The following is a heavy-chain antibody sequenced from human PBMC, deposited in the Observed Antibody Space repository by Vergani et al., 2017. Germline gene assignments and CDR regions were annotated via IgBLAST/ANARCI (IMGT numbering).Heavy chain of an antibody. V-gene: IGHV5-51*03. CDR3: TRPVPCGDGAFLHFDH. CDR2: INTIDSKI. Sequence: EVMLVQSGAEVKKPGESLKISCKYSESSFISNEIAWVRQMSGKGLQWMGNINTIDSKIAYSPSFQAQAIMSLDKSFTTAYLQWRSLKAADTAIYYCTRPVPCGDGAFLHFDHWGQGTQVTVSS. CDR1: ESSFISNE. J-gene: IGHJ4*02. D-gene: IGHD2-21*01.